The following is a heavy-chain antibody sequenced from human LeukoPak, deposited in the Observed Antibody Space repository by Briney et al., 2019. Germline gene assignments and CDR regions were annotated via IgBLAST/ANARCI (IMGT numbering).Heavy chain of an antibody. V-gene: IGHV3-23*01. CDR3: TREWLRSFSAGY. CDR2: ISGGGNT. CDR1: GFTFSTYA. D-gene: IGHD5-12*01. Sequence: GGSLRLSCAASGFTFSTYAMSWVRQAPGKGLEWVSTISGGGNTYYADSVQGRFIISRDTSNNTLYLHMNSLKAEDTAVYYCTREWLRSFSAGYWGQGTLVTVSS. J-gene: IGHJ4*02.